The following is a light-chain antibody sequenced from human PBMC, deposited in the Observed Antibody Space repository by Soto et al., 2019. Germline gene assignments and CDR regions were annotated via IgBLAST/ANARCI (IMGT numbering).Light chain of an antibody. CDR3: MQPREIPRT. CDR1: RSLLHGNGYNY. V-gene: IGKV2-28*01. CDR2: LGS. Sequence: EIALTQSPLSLPVTPGEPASISCRSSRSLLHGNGYNYVDWYLQKPGQSPQLLIYLGSTRASGFPDKDRGRGSGTNFTLKISRVEAEDVGVYYCMQPREIPRTFGQGTHLEI. J-gene: IGKJ2*01.